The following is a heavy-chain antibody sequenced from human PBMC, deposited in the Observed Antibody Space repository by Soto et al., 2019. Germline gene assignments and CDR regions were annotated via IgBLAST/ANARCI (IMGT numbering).Heavy chain of an antibody. J-gene: IGHJ6*02. CDR2: RIPKFGTP. CDR3: ARGLRFGLALARYYYYYGLDI. CDR1: GGTFSAYA. D-gene: IGHD3-16*01. Sequence: RASVKVSCKASGGTFSAYAISWVRQAPGQGLEWMGGRIPKFGTPNYAQKFQGRVTITADESTSTAYMELSSLRSEDTAVYYCARGLRFGLALARYYYYYGLDIWGQGTTVTGSS. V-gene: IGHV1-69*13.